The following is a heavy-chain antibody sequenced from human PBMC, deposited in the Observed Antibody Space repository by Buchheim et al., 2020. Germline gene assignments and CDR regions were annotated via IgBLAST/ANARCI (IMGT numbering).Heavy chain of an antibody. CDR3: ARDAYYFDS. D-gene: IGHD3-16*01. V-gene: IGHV4-31*03. Sequence: QVQLQESGPGLVKPSQTLSLTCTVSGGSISGGGDYWTWIRQHPGKGLEWIGYIAYSGAPYYNPSLKGRVIMSVDTSTNHFSLKLTSVTAADTAVYYCARDAYYFDSWGQGTL. CDR1: GGSISGGGDY. J-gene: IGHJ4*02. CDR2: IAYSGAP.